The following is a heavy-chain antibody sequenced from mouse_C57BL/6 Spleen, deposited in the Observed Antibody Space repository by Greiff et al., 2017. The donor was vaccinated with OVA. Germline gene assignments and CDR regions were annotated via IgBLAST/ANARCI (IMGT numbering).Heavy chain of an antibody. V-gene: IGHV5-17*01. CDR1: GFTFSDYG. D-gene: IGHD2-3*01. J-gene: IGHJ2*01. Sequence: EVKLVESGGGLVKPGGSLKLSCAASGFTFSDYGMHWVRQAPEKGLEWVAYISSGSSTIYYADTVKGRFTISRDNAKNTLFLQMTSLRSEDTAMYYCARPSYDYFDYWGKGTTLTVSS. CDR2: ISSGSSTI. CDR3: ARPSYDYFDY.